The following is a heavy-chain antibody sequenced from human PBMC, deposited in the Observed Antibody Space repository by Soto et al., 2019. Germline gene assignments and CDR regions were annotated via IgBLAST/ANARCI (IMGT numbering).Heavy chain of an antibody. Sequence: QVQLVQSGAEVKKPGASVKVSCKASGYTFTTYDISWVRQAPGQGLEWMGRISTYNGNTNYPQSLQGRLTMTPATSTTTAYMELRSLRSDDTAVYYCARDPYHVLMVNAPNLYGMDVWGQGTTVTVSS. CDR2: ISTYNGNT. CDR1: GYTFTTYD. J-gene: IGHJ6*02. V-gene: IGHV1-18*01. CDR3: ARDPYHVLMVNAPNLYGMDV. D-gene: IGHD2-8*01.